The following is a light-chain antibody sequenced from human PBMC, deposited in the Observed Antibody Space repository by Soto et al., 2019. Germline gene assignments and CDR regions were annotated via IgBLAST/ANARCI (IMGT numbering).Light chain of an antibody. CDR1: HSVSSSY. CDR2: GAS. V-gene: IGKV3-20*01. J-gene: IGKJ1*01. CDR3: QQYGNSRM. Sequence: ETVLTQSPGTLSLSPGERATLSCRASHSVSSSYLARYQQKPGESPRLLIYGASSRATVIPDWSSGSGSGTDFALSISRLVPLGLAVYYCQQYGNSRMFGQGTALEI.